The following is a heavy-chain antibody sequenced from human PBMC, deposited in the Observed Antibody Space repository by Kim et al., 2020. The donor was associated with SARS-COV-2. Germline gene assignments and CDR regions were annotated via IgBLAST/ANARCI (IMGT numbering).Heavy chain of an antibody. D-gene: IGHD3-3*01. V-gene: IGHV4-39*01. J-gene: IGHJ5*02. Sequence: TYSNPSLKSRVTISVDTSKNQFSLKLSSVTAADTAVYYCARHRFLEPFDPWGQGTLVTVSS. CDR3: ARHRFLEPFDP. CDR2: T.